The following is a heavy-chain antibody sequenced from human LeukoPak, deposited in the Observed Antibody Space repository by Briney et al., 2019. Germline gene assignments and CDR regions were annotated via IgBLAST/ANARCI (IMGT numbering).Heavy chain of an antibody. CDR3: AKGCRHYDFWSGYYPTDLFYFDY. J-gene: IGHJ4*02. V-gene: IGHV3-23*01. D-gene: IGHD3-3*01. CDR1: GFTFSSYA. Sequence: GGSLRLSCAASGFTFSSYAMSWVRQAPGKGLEWVSAISGSGGSTYYADSVKGRFTISRDNSKNTLYLQMNSLRAEDTAVYYCAKGCRHYDFWSGYYPTDLFYFDYWGQGTPVTVSS. CDR2: ISGSGGST.